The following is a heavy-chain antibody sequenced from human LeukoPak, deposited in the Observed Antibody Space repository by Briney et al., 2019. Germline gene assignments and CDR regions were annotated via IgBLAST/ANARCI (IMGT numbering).Heavy chain of an antibody. J-gene: IGHJ4*02. CDR2: ISYDGSNK. V-gene: IGHV3-30*03. Sequence: GGSLRLSCAASGFTFSSYGMHWVRQAPGKGLEWVAVISYDGSNKYYADSVKGRFTISRDNSKNTLYLQMNSLRAEDTAVYYCAVAAPDYWGQGTLVTVSS. CDR1: GFTFSSYG. CDR3: AVAAPDY. D-gene: IGHD2-15*01.